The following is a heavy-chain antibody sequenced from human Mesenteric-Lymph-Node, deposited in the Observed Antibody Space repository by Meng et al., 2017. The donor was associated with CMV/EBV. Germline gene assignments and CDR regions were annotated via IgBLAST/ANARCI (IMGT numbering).Heavy chain of an antibody. V-gene: IGHV4-28*03. CDR3: ARDQVEVEGYYYYGMEV. D-gene: IGHD2-2*01. Sequence: SETLSLTCAVSGYSISSSNWWGWIRQPPGKGLEWVGYIYSTGNIYYNPSLKSRVTMSVDTSKNQFSLKLTSVTAADTAVYYCARDQVEVEGYYYYGMEVWGQGTTVTVSS. J-gene: IGHJ6*02. CDR1: GYSISSSNW. CDR2: IYSTGNI.